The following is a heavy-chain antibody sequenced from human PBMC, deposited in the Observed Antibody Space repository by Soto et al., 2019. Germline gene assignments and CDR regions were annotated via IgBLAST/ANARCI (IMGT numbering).Heavy chain of an antibody. V-gene: IGHV4-59*08. J-gene: IGHJ5*02. CDR2: IYYSGST. Sequence: SETLSLTCTVSGGSISSYYWSWIRQPPGKGLEWIGYIYYSGSTNYNPSLKSRVTISVDTSKNQFSLKLSSVTAADTAVYYCARERRHCSGGSWYWFDPWGQGTLVTVSS. D-gene: IGHD2-15*01. CDR1: GGSISSYY. CDR3: ARERRHCSGGSWYWFDP.